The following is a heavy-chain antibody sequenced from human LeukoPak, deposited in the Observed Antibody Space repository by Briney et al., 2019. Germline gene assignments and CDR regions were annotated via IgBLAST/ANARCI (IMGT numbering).Heavy chain of an antibody. Sequence: SVKVSCKASGYTFTSYTISWVRQAPGQGLEWMGRIIPLLGIANYAQKFQGRVTIIADKSTSTAYMELSSLRSEDTAVYYCARDDADSAYADGDYWGQGTLVTVSS. V-gene: IGHV1-69*04. CDR1: GYTFTSYT. CDR3: ARDDADSAYADGDY. CDR2: IIPLLGIA. D-gene: IGHD5-12*01. J-gene: IGHJ4*02.